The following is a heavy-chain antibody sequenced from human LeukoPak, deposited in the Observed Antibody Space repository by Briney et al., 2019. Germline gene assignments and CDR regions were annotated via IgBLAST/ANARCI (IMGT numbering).Heavy chain of an antibody. D-gene: IGHD3-22*01. CDR3: ARHLSYYDSSGYRYADAFDI. CDR1: GGSISSYY. V-gene: IGHV4-59*08. Sequence: PSETLSLTCSVSGGSISSYYWSWIRQPPGKGLEWIGYLYYRGGTNSNPSLKSRVTMSVDTSKNQFSLKRSSVTAADTAVYYCARHLSYYDSSGYRYADAFDIWGQGTMVTVSS. CDR2: LYYRGGT. J-gene: IGHJ3*02.